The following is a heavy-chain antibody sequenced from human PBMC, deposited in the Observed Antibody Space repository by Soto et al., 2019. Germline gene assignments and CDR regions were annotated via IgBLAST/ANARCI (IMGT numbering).Heavy chain of an antibody. Sequence: QVPLVESGGGLVQPGGSLRLSCAASGFTFSDYYMSWIRQAPGKGLEWVSYISSSSSYTNYADSVKGRFTISRDNAKNSLYLQMNSLRAEDTAVYYCARSIAAAGLHFDYWGQGTLVTVSS. CDR3: ARSIAAAGLHFDY. D-gene: IGHD6-13*01. V-gene: IGHV3-11*05. J-gene: IGHJ4*02. CDR2: ISSSSSYT. CDR1: GFTFSDYY.